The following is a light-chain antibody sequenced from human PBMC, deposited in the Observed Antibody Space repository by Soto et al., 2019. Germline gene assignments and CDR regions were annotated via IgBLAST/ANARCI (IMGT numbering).Light chain of an antibody. CDR3: QQHASLPFT. CDR2: DAS. Sequence: DIPMTQSPSSLSASVGDRVTITCQASQDISNVLNWYQQKPGKAPKLLITDASNLETGVPSRFSGSASGPGFTFSIDTPQPEDFATYYCQQHASLPFTFGQGTRLDMK. CDR1: QDISNV. V-gene: IGKV1-33*01. J-gene: IGKJ5*01.